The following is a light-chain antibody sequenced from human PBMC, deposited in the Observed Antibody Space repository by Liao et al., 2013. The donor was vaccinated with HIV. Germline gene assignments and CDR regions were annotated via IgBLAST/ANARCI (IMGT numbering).Light chain of an antibody. CDR3: QVWDTASDHCV. V-gene: IGLV3-25*02. Sequence: SYELTQSPSMSVSSGQTARITCAGDALPKQYAYWYQQKPGQAPVLVIYKDSERPSGIPERFSGSSSGNTATLTISRVEAGDEADYYCQVWDTASDHCVFGTGTKVTVL. CDR1: ALPKQY. J-gene: IGLJ1*01. CDR2: KDS.